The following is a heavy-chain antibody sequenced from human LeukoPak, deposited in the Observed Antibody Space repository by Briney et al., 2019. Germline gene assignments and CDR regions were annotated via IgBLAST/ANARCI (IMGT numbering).Heavy chain of an antibody. J-gene: IGHJ4*02. Sequence: GGSLRLSCVASGLTLSNFWMTWVRQAPGKGLEWVATINQDGGEKYYVDSVKGRFIVSRDNSKNTLYLQMNSLRAEDTAVYYCARVGATGYFDYWGQGTLVTVSS. V-gene: IGHV3-7*01. CDR1: GLTLSNFW. D-gene: IGHD1-26*01. CDR2: INQDGGEK. CDR3: ARVGATGYFDY.